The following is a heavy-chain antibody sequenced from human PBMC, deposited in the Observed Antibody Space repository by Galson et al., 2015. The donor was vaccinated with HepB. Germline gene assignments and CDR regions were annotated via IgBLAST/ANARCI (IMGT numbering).Heavy chain of an antibody. CDR3: ARVNCSSTSCYYYYYMDV. J-gene: IGHJ6*03. Sequence: SVKVSCKASGGTFSSYAISWVRQAPGQGLEWMGGIIPIFGTANYAQKFQGRVTITADESTSTAYMELSSLRSGDTAVYYCARVNCSSTSCYYYYYMDVWGKGTTVTVSS. V-gene: IGHV1-69*13. CDR1: GGTFSSYA. D-gene: IGHD2-2*01. CDR2: IIPIFGTA.